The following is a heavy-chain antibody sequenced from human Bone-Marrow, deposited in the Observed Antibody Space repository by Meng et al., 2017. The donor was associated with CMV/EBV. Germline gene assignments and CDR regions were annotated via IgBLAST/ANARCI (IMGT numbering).Heavy chain of an antibody. CDR1: GYTFSGSY. Sequence: ASVKVSCKASGYTFSGSYMHWVRQAPGQGPEWMGWIHPHRGDTNYAQQFQGRVTLTRDTSINTGYMELTRLTSDDTAVYYCARDNNWGPDYWGQGTLVTVSS. J-gene: IGHJ4*02. CDR3: ARDNNWGPDY. D-gene: IGHD7-27*01. CDR2: IHPHRGDT. V-gene: IGHV1-2*02.